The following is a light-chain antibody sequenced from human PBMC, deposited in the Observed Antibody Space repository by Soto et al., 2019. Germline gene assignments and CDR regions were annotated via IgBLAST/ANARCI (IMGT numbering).Light chain of an antibody. CDR2: GNS. CDR1: SSNIGAGYE. Sequence: QYVLTQPPSVSGAPGQRVTISCTGSSSNIGAGYEVHWYQQLPGTAPKLLIYGNSNRPAGVPDRFSGSKSGTSASLAITGLQAEDEADYYCQSYDSSLSGDVFGTGTKVTVL. V-gene: IGLV1-40*01. J-gene: IGLJ1*01. CDR3: QSYDSSLSGDV.